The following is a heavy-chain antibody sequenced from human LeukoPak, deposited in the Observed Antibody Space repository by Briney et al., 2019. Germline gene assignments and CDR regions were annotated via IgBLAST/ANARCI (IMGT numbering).Heavy chain of an antibody. Sequence: PSETLSLTCSASGGSISSSNYYWSWIRQPAGKGLEWIGRIYTSESTNYNPSLKSRVTISVDTSRNQFSLKLSSVTAADTAVYYCARGLWFGDENPPYFDYWGQGILVTVSS. CDR2: IYTSEST. CDR1: GGSISSSNYY. J-gene: IGHJ4*02. V-gene: IGHV4-61*02. D-gene: IGHD3-10*01. CDR3: ARGLWFGDENPPYFDY.